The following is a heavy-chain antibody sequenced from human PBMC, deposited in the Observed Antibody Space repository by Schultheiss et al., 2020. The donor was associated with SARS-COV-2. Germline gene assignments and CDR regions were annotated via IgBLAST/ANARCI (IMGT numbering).Heavy chain of an antibody. CDR3: ARGRFVLY. CDR2: IYYSGST. V-gene: IGHV4-59*02. CDR1: GGSVSGHY. J-gene: IGHJ4*02. Sequence: SETLSLTCIVSGGSVSGHYWSWIRQHPGKGLEWIGYIYYSGSTNYNPSLKSRVTISVDTSKNQFSLKLSSVTAADSAVYYCARGRFVLYWGQGTLVTVSS. D-gene: IGHD3-10*01.